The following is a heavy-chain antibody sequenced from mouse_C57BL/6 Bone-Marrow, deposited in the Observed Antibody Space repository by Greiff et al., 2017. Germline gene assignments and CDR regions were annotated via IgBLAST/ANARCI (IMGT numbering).Heavy chain of an antibody. J-gene: IGHJ3*01. CDR2: IWTGGGT. CDR1: GFSLTSYA. Sequence: VKLMESGPGLVAPSQSLSITCTVSGFSLTSYAISWVRQPPGKGLEWLGVIWTGGGTNYNSANNYRLSISKVNSKSQVFLKMNSLQTDDTARYYCARNLGYDCYYVLFAYWGQGTLVTVSA. V-gene: IGHV2-9-1*01. CDR3: ARNLGYDCYYVLFAY. D-gene: IGHD2-3*01.